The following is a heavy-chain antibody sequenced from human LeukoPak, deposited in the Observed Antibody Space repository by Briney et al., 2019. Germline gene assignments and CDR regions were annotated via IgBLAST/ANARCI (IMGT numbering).Heavy chain of an antibody. J-gene: IGHJ4*02. CDR1: GGSISSGSYY. D-gene: IGHD1-14*01. CDR3: ARAQYDRGYYFDY. V-gene: IGHV4-61*02. Sequence: PSETLSLTCTVSGGSISSGSYYWSWIRQPAGKGLEWIGRIYTSGSTNYNPSLKSRVTISVDTSKNQFSLKLSSVTAADTAVYYCARAQYDRGYYFDYWGQGTLVTVSS. CDR2: IYTSGST.